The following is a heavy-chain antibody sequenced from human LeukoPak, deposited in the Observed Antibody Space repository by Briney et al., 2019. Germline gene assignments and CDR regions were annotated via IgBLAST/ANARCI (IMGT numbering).Heavy chain of an antibody. V-gene: IGHV3-23*01. J-gene: IGHJ3*02. CDR2: ISGSGGST. Sequence: GGSLRLSCVASGFTFSSYAMSWVRQAPGKGLEWVSAISGSGGSTYYADSVKGRFTISRDKSKNTLYLQMNSLRAEDTAVYYCAKDKDDGFDIWGQGTMVTVSS. CDR3: AKDKDDGFDI. CDR1: GFTFSSYA.